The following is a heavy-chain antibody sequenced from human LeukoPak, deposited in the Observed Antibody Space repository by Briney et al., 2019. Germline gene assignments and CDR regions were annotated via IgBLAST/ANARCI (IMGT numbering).Heavy chain of an antibody. D-gene: IGHD3-10*01. CDR1: GGTFSSYA. J-gene: IGHJ4*02. CDR2: IIPIFGTA. CDR3: ARIPFGETYEYYFDY. V-gene: IGHV1-69*05. Sequence: SVKVPCKASGGTFSSYAISWVRQAPGQGLEWMGRIIPIFGTANYAQKFQGRVTITTDESTSTAYMELSSLRSEDTAVYYCARIPFGETYEYYFDYWGQGTLVTVSS.